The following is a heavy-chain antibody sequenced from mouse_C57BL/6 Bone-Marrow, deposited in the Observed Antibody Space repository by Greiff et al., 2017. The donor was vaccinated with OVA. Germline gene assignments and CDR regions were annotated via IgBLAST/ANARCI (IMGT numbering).Heavy chain of an antibody. D-gene: IGHD1-1*01. Sequence: QVQLQQPGAELVKPGASVKLSCKASGYTFTSYWMHWVKQRPGQGLEWIGMIHPNSGSTNYNEKLKSMATRTVDKSSSTADMQLSSLTSEDSSVDYCALITTGAVDYWGQGTTLTVSS. CDR3: ALITTGAVDY. V-gene: IGHV1-64*01. CDR1: GYTFTSYW. J-gene: IGHJ2*01. CDR2: IHPNSGST.